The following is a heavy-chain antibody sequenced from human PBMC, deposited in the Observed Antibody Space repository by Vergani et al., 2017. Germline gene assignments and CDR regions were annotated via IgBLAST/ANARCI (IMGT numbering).Heavy chain of an antibody. CDR1: GFTFSGFG. CDR3: TTDNQQSSLGHCSVTNCYGGVFDI. J-gene: IGHJ3*02. V-gene: IGHV3-30*03. D-gene: IGHD2-15*01. CDR2: ISNDGGDK. Sequence: QEQLVESGGGVVQPGRSLRLSCVASGFTFSGFGMHWVRLPPGKGLEWVAVISNDGGDKYYADSVKGRFTISRDNSRNTLYLQMNSLRIEDTAVYYCTTDNQQSSLGHCSVTNCYGGVFDIWGQGTVVTVSS.